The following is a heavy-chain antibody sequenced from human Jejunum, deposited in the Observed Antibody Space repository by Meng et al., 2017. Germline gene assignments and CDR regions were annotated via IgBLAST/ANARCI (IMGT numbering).Heavy chain of an antibody. J-gene: IGHJ4*02. Sequence: QVQLQESGPGLVKPSGTLALTCAVSGASISSSNWWSWVRQSPGKGLEWSGEIYHRGNINYNPSLKSRVTISVDKSKNQFSLKLNSVTAADTAVYYCARVDSSASFDYWGQGTLVTVSS. D-gene: IGHD6-6*01. V-gene: IGHV4-4*02. CDR3: ARVDSSASFDY. CDR1: GASISSSNW. CDR2: IYHRGNI.